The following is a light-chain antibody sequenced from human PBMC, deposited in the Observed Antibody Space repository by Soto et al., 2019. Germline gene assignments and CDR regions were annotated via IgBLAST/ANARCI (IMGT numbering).Light chain of an antibody. J-gene: IGLJ2*01. CDR3: SSFTTSTTLV. CDR2: EVS. CDR1: SNDVGDYNY. V-gene: IGLV2-14*01. Sequence: QSVLTQPASVSGSPGQSITISCTGTSNDVGDYNYVSWYQQHPGKAPKLVIYEVSNRPSGVSNRFSGSKSDNTASLTISGLHPEDEADYYCSSFTTSTTLVFGGGTKLTVL.